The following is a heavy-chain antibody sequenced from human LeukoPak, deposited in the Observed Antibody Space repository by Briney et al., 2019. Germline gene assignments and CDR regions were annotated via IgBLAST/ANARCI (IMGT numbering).Heavy chain of an antibody. V-gene: IGHV1-18*01. Sequence: GASVEVSCKASGFIFTNYNITWVRQAPGQGLEWMGWISAYNGNTDYPQKLQGRVTMTTDTSTTTTYMELRSLRSDDTAVYYCARDLQGDYWGQGTLVTVSS. CDR1: GFIFTNYN. CDR2: ISAYNGNT. J-gene: IGHJ4*02. CDR3: ARDLQGDY.